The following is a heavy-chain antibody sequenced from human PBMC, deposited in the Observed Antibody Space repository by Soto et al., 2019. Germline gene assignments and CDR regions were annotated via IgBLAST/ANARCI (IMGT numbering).Heavy chain of an antibody. Sequence: ASVKVSCKASGYPFTSYGISWVRQAPGQGREWMGWISAYNGNTNYAQKPQGRVTMTTDTATSTAYMELRSLRSDDTAVYYCARDTPYCSSTSCHLLTGYLYFDYWGQGTLVTVSS. CDR1: GYPFTSYG. V-gene: IGHV1-18*01. CDR2: ISAYNGNT. D-gene: IGHD2-2*01. J-gene: IGHJ4*02. CDR3: ARDTPYCSSTSCHLLTGYLYFDY.